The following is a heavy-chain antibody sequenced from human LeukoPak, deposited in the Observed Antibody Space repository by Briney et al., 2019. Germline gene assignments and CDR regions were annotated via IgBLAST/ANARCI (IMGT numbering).Heavy chain of an antibody. CDR1: GYTFTGYY. CDR2: INPNSGGT. D-gene: IGHD6-19*01. Sequence: ASVKVSCKASGYTFTGYYMHWVRQAPGQGLEWMGWINPNSGGTNYAQKFQGRVTMTRDTSISTAYMELSRLRSDDTAVYYCARFHSSGWYGGMDYWGQGTLVTVSS. V-gene: IGHV1-2*02. CDR3: ARFHSSGWYGGMDY. J-gene: IGHJ4*02.